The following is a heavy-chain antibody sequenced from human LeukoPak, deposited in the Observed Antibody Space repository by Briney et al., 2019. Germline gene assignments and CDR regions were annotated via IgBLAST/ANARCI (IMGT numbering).Heavy chain of an antibody. CDR3: ARDPYRSGLYYFDY. D-gene: IGHD6-19*01. CDR1: GFTFSAYA. V-gene: IGHV3-48*02. J-gene: IGHJ4*02. CDR2: ISSSSSTI. Sequence: GGSLRLSCAASGFTFSAYAMNWVRQAPGQGLEWSLYISSSSSTICYADSVKGRFAISRDNAKMALYLQMNSLRDEDTAVYYCARDPYRSGLYYFDYCGQGTLVTVSS.